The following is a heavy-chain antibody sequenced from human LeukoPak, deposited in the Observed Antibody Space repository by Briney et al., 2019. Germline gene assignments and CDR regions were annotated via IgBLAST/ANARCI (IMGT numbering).Heavy chain of an antibody. CDR1: GYTFTSYG. CDR3: ARLREGMIVVIFDY. J-gene: IGHJ4*02. D-gene: IGHD3-22*01. CDR2: FSAYNDNT. Sequence: ASVKVSCKASGYTFTSYGISWVRQAPGQGLEWMGWFSAYNDNTNYAQKIQGRVTMTTDTSTSTAYMELRSLRSDDTAVYYCARLREGMIVVIFDYWGQGTLVTVSS. V-gene: IGHV1-18*01.